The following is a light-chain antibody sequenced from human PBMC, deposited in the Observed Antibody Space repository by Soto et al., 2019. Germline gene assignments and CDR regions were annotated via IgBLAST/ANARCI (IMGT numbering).Light chain of an antibody. CDR3: QSYDTSLSGFYV. V-gene: IGLV1-36*01. Sequence: QSVLTQPPSVSGAPRQRVTISCSGGSSNIGNNAVNWYQQFPGKAPKLLVYYDDLLPSGVSDRFSGSKSGTSASLAISGLQSEDEADYYCQSYDTSLSGFYVFGTGTKLTVL. CDR2: YDD. CDR1: SSNIGNNA. J-gene: IGLJ1*01.